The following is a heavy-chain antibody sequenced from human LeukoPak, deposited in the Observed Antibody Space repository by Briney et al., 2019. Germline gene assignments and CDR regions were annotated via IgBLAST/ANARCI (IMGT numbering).Heavy chain of an antibody. CDR2: ISHSGST. J-gene: IGHJ4*02. D-gene: IGHD2-2*01. CDR1: GGSISTSHY. Sequence: SETLSLTCTISGGSISTSHYWGWIRQAPGKGLEWIGSISHSGSTYYNPSLKSRTSISVDTSKNQFSLQLSSVTAADTAVYYCARQSCSSTSCYFSFGGAYEYWGQGTLVTVSS. CDR3: ARQSCSSTSCYFSFGGAYEY. V-gene: IGHV4-39*01.